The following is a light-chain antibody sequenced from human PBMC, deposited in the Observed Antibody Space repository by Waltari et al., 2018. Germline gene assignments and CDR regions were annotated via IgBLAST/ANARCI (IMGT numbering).Light chain of an antibody. CDR3: QQYGSSPPIT. CDR2: GAS. CDR1: QSVTSSY. V-gene: IGKV3-20*01. Sequence: EIVLTQSPGTLSLSPGERATLSCRASQSVTSSYLAWYQHKPGQAPRLLFYGASRRATGIPYRCSVSGSGTDFTLTISRLEPEDLAVYYCQQYGSSPPITFGQGTRLEIK. J-gene: IGKJ5*01.